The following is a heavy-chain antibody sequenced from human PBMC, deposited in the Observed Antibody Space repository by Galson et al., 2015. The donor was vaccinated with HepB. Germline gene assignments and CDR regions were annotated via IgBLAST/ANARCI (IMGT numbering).Heavy chain of an antibody. CDR1: GFTFSSYA. CDR3: AARRDGYKAFWY. V-gene: IGHV3-23*01. Sequence: SLRLSCAASGFTFSSYAMNWVRQAPGKGLEWVSALSGSGDITYYADSVKGRFTISRDSSKNTLYLQMNSLRAEDTAVYYCAARRDGYKAFWYWGPGTLVTVSS. D-gene: IGHD5-24*01. J-gene: IGHJ4*02. CDR2: LSGSGDIT.